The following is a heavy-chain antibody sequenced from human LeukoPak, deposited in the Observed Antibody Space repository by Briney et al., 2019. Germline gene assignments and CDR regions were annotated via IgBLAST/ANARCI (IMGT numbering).Heavy chain of an antibody. CDR1: GGSISSGDHY. J-gene: IGHJ4*02. D-gene: IGHD6-19*01. Sequence: PSETLSLTCTVSGGSISSGDHYWSWIRQHPGKGLEWIGYIYYSGSTYYNPSLKSRVTISVDTSKNQFSLKLSSVTAADTAVYYCATRTIAVAGFDYWGQGTLVTVSS. CDR2: IYYSGST. V-gene: IGHV4-31*03. CDR3: ATRTIAVAGFDY.